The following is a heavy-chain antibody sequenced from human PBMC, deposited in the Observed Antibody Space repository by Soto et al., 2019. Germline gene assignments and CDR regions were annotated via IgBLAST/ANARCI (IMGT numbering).Heavy chain of an antibody. CDR3: ARENYYDSSGYYHDY. CDR1: GASISRYY. Sequence: SETLSLTCTVSGASISRYYWSWIRQSPGKGLEWIGYLYNTGSTIYNPSLKSRVTISVDASKNQFSLKLSSVTAADTAVYYCARENYYDSSGYYHDYWGQGTLVTVSS. CDR2: LYNTGST. V-gene: IGHV4-4*08. J-gene: IGHJ4*02. D-gene: IGHD3-22*01.